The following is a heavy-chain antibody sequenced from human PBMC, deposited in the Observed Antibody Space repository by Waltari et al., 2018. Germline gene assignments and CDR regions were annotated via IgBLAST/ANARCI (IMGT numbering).Heavy chain of an antibody. D-gene: IGHD3-22*01. CDR3: ARLPTKYYDSLGWGFFDQ. V-gene: IGHV4-59*08. CDR1: GAFLSTDH. Sequence: HVQLQESGPGLVTPPETLSLTRTVSGAFLSTDHWTWIRQAPGKGLEWIAYLRNSGGTKCTPSLESRVTVSVDTSKKQFSLRLTSVTAADTAVYYCARLPTKYYDSLGWGFFDQWGQGILVTVSS. CDR2: LRNSGGT. J-gene: IGHJ4*02.